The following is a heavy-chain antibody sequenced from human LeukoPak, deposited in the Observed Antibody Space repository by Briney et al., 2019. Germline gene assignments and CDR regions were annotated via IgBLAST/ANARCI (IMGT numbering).Heavy chain of an antibody. Sequence: ASVKVSCKASGYTFNRFYLHWVRQAPGQGLEWMGWINPNSGGTNYAQKFQGRVTMTRDTSISTAYMELSRLSSDDTAVYYCARETELEGIYGAGASMDVWGTRTTLTVSS. CDR1: GYTFNRFY. D-gene: IGHD5-12*01. J-gene: IGHJ6*03. CDR3: ARETELEGIYGAGASMDV. CDR2: INPNSGGT. V-gene: IGHV1-2*02.